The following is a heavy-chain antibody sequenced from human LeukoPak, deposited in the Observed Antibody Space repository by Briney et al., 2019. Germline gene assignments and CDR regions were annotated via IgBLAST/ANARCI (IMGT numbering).Heavy chain of an antibody. V-gene: IGHV6-1*01. J-gene: IGHJ3*02. D-gene: IGHD6-19*01. Sequence: SQTLSLTCALSGDSVSTNSAAWNWIRQSPSRGLEWLGRTCYRSKWYIEYALSVKSRITVNPDTSKNQFSLQLNSVTPEDTAVYYCARDTVVAGTRAFDIWGQGTKVTVSS. CDR2: TCYRSKWYI. CDR1: GDSVSTNSAA. CDR3: ARDTVVAGTRAFDI.